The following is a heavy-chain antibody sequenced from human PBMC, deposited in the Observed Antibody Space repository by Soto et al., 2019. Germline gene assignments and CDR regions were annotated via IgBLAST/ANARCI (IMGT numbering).Heavy chain of an antibody. D-gene: IGHD2-2*01. CDR3: ARDGVSIGYCSSTSCYDAFDI. Sequence: GGSLRLSCAASGFTFSSYWMSWVRQAPGKGLEWVANIKQDGSEKYYVDSVKGRFTISRDNAKNSLYLQMNSLRAEDTAVYYCARDGVSIGYCSSTSCYDAFDIWGQGTMVTVSS. J-gene: IGHJ3*02. CDR1: GFTFSSYW. V-gene: IGHV3-7*01. CDR2: IKQDGSEK.